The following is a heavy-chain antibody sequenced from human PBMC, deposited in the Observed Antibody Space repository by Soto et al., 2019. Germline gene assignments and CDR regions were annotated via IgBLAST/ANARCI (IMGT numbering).Heavy chain of an antibody. J-gene: IGHJ6*02. CDR1: GFTFRSYE. Sequence: GVLRLSCAASGFTFRSYEMNWVRQAPGKGLEWVSYISSSGSNIYYADSVKGRFTISRGNAKNSLYLQMNSLRAEDTAVYYCATTQQRAEGMDVWCQGTTVTVSS. CDR2: ISSSGSNI. D-gene: IGHD1-1*01. CDR3: ATTQQRAEGMDV. V-gene: IGHV3-48*03.